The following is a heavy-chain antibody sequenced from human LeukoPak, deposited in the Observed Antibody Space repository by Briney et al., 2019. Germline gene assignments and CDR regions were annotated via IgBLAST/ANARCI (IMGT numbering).Heavy chain of an antibody. J-gene: IGHJ6*02. CDR3: ARDPDDYINNYYGMDV. CDR1: GFTFSSYA. V-gene: IGHV3-30-3*01. Sequence: GGSLRLSCAASGFTFSSYAMHWVRQAPGKGLEWVAVISYDGSNKYYADSVKSRFTISRDNSKNTLYLQMNSLRAEDTAVYYCARDPDDYINNYYGMDVWGQGTTVTVSS. CDR2: ISYDGSNK. D-gene: IGHD4-11*01.